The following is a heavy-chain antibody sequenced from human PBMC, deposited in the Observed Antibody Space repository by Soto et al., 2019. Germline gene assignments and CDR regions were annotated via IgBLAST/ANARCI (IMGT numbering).Heavy chain of an antibody. Sequence: EIQLLESGGGLVQPAGSLRLSCAASGFTFSTYAMSWVRQAPGKGLEWVSAISDSGGSTYYTNSVRARFTISRDNSKNTGYLQKSSLRVEDTATYYGAKEQNGDLLHLDYWGRGTLVAVAS. CDR3: AKEQNGDLLHLDY. J-gene: IGHJ4*02. V-gene: IGHV3-23*01. CDR2: ISDSGGST. CDR1: GFTFSTYA. D-gene: IGHD3-10*01.